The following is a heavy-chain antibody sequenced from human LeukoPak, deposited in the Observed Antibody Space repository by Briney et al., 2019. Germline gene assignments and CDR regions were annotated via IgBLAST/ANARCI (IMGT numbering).Heavy chain of an antibody. CDR3: ARSDPYGMDV. J-gene: IGHJ6*02. CDR1: GGSISSGGYY. CDR2: IYYSGST. V-gene: IGHV4-31*03. Sequence: SETLSLTCTVSGGSISSGGYYWSWIRQHPGKGLEWIGYIYYSGSTYYNPSLKSRVTISLDTSKNQFSLKLTSVTAADTAVYYCARSDPYGMDVWGQGTTVTVSS.